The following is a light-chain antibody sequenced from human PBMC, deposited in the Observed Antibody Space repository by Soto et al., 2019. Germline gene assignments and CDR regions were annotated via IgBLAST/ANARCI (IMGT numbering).Light chain of an antibody. V-gene: IGKV1-5*01. J-gene: IGKJ5*01. CDR2: EAS. CDR3: QQFNSYPIT. Sequence: DIQRTQAPATLAASVGDRGTITCLSCQSISRWLTWYQQKPGKAPKLLIYEASSLESGVPSRFSGSGSGTEFTLTIGGLQPDDFATYYCQQFNSYPITFGQGTRLEI. CDR1: QSISRW.